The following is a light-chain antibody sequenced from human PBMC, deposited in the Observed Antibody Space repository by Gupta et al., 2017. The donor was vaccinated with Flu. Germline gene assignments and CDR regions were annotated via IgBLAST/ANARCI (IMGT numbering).Light chain of an antibody. CDR1: TVNIGNNY. CDR2: EIR. CDR3: EAWDKDLSVVL. V-gene: IGLV1-51*02. Sequence: STVNIGNNYGSWYQHLPGTAPKLLIYEIRKRPSGVPDRFSGSKSGTSATLDITGLQTADEADYFCEAWDKDLSVVLFGGGTKVTVL. J-gene: IGLJ3*02.